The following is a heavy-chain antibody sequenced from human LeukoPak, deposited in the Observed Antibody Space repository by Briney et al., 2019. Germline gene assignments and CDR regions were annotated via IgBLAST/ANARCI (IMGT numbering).Heavy chain of an antibody. V-gene: IGHV3-15*01. CDR3: TTDGSYYYDRLGLVAFDI. J-gene: IGHJ3*02. CDR2: IKSKTDGGTT. D-gene: IGHD3-22*01. Sequence: GGSLRLSCAASGFTFSNAWMSWVRQAPGKGLEWVGRIKSKTDGGTTDYAAPVKGRFTISRDDSKNTLYLQMNSLKTEDTAVYYCTTDGSYYYDRLGLVAFDIWGQGTMVTVSS. CDR1: GFTFSNAW.